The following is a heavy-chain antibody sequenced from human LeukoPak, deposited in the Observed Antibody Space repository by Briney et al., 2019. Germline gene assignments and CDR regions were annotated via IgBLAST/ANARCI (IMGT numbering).Heavy chain of an antibody. CDR3: ARLADGYNSGYFDY. CDR2: IFPGDSDT. D-gene: IGHD5-24*01. Sequence: GESLKISCKGSGYSFTRKWIGWVRQMPGKGLEWMAFIFPGDSDTRYSPSFQGQVTISADKSINTAYLQWSSLKASDTAMYYCARLADGYNSGYFDYWGQGTLVTVSS. CDR1: GYSFTRKW. J-gene: IGHJ4*02. V-gene: IGHV5-51*01.